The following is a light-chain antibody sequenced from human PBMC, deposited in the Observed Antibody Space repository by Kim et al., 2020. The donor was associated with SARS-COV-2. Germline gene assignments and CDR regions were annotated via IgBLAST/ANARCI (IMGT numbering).Light chain of an antibody. CDR1: QDIINY. V-gene: IGKV1-33*01. CDR2: DAS. J-gene: IGKJ4*01. CDR3: QQYDNLLPT. Sequence: DIQMTQSPSSLSASVGDRVTITCQASQDIINYLNWYQQKPGKAPKLLIYDASNLETGVPSRFSGSGSGTNLTLTISSLQPEDIATYYCQQYDNLLPTFGIGTKVDI.